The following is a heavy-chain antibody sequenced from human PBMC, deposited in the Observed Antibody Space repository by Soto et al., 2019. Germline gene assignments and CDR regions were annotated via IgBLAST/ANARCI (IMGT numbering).Heavy chain of an antibody. CDR1: GYTFTSYA. V-gene: IGHV1-3*01. J-gene: IGHJ6*02. CDR2: INAGNGNT. Sequence: ASVKVSCKTSGYTFTSYAMHWGRQAPGQSLEWMGWINAGNGNTKYSQKFQGRVTITRDTFASTAYMELSSLRSEDTAVYYCAIEDIVVVPAAITRHYYYGIDVWGQGTTVTVSS. CDR3: AIEDIVVVPAAITRHYYYGIDV. D-gene: IGHD2-2*02.